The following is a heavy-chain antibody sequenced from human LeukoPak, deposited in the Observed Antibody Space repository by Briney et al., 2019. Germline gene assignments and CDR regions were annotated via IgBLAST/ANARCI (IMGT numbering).Heavy chain of an antibody. J-gene: IGHJ4*02. CDR1: GGSISGYY. Sequence: SETLSLTCTVSGGSISGYYWNWIRQSPEKGLEWIGYVYYTGSTNNNPSLERRVSISVDTSRNQFSLRLSSVTAADTAVYYCARGGNDYYTSVLWVYWGQGTLVTVSS. D-gene: IGHD4/OR15-4a*01. CDR3: ARGGNDYYTSVLWVY. V-gene: IGHV4-59*01. CDR2: VYYTGST.